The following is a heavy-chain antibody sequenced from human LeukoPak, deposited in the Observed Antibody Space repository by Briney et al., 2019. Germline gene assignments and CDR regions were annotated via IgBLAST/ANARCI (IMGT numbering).Heavy chain of an antibody. CDR2: IYYSGST. J-gene: IGHJ3*02. CDR3: ARDQTITPLDI. D-gene: IGHD5-12*01. CDR1: GGSISSYY. Sequence: PSETLSLTCTDSGGSISSYYWSWIRQPPGKGLEWIGYIYYSGSTNYNPSLKSRVTISVDTSKNQFSLKLSSVTAADTAVYYCARDQTITPLDIWGQGTMVTVSS. V-gene: IGHV4-59*01.